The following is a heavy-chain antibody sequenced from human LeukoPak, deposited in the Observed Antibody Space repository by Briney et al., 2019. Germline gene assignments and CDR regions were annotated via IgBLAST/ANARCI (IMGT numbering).Heavy chain of an antibody. J-gene: IGHJ6*03. CDR2: LSDGGDRT. D-gene: IGHD2-8*01. V-gene: IGHV3-23*01. CDR1: GFTFSSYG. CDR3: AKDRCSNGVGCYYYYMDV. Sequence: GGSLRLSCAASGFTFSSYGMNWVRQAPGKGLEWVSALSDGGDRTYYADSVKGRFSISRDSSKNILYLQMNSLRAEDTAVYYCAKDRCSNGVGCYYYYMDVWGKGTTVTISS.